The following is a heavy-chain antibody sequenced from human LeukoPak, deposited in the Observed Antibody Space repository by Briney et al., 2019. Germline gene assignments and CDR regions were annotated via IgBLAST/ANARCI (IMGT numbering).Heavy chain of an antibody. J-gene: IGHJ4*02. CDR3: ARGYYDFPF. V-gene: IGHV1-46*01. Sequence: GASETVFCKASXXSXXXXXXXXXXXXXXXGXEWMGIINPCXXXTNYAQNFQGRVTMTRDSSTSTVYMDLTSLRSEDTAVYYCARGYYDFPFWGQGPLVTASS. CDR1: XXSXXXXX. CDR2: INPCXXXT. D-gene: IGHD3-3*01.